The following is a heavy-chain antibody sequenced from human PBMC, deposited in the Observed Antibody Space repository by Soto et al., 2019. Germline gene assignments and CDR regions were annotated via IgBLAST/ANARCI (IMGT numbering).Heavy chain of an antibody. V-gene: IGHV4-38-2*02. J-gene: IGHJ3*02. CDR2: IYHSGST. Sequence: LTCAGSAYSISRGYYWGWIRQPPGKGLEWIGSIYHSGSTYYNPSLKSRVTISVDTSKNQCSLTPSSVTAADTAVYYCERDTDITAFDIWGQVTMVTVSS. CDR1: AYSISRGYY. D-gene: IGHD2-8*02. CDR3: ERDTDITAFDI.